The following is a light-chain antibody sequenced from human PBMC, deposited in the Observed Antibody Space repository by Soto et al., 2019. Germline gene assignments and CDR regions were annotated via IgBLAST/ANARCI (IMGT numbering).Light chain of an antibody. CDR3: CSSSIISTLV. Sequence: QSVLTQPASVSGSPGQSVTISCTGTTSDIGTYDYVSWYQQHAGKVPKLIIYEVSHRPSGVSNRFSGSKSGSTASLTISGLQAEDEAHYYCCSSSIISTLVFATGTKVTVL. V-gene: IGLV2-14*01. J-gene: IGLJ1*01. CDR2: EVS. CDR1: TSDIGTYDY.